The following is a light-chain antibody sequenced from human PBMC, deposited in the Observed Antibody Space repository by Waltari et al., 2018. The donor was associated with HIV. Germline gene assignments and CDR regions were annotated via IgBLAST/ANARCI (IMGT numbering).Light chain of an antibody. J-gene: IGKJ3*01. CDR3: QQYGTSTT. Sequence: EIVLTQSPGTLSLSPGQRATLSCRASQSVSSGFFAWYQQKPGQAPRLLIYGASSRATGIPDRFSGSGSGTDFTLTISRLEPEDFAMYYCQQYGTSTTFGPGTKVDIK. CDR2: GAS. V-gene: IGKV3-20*01. CDR1: QSVSSGF.